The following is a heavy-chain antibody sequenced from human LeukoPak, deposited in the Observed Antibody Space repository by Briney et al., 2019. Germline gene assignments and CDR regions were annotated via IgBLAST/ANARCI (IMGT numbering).Heavy chain of an antibody. CDR2: ISYDGSNK. V-gene: IGHV3-30-3*01. Sequence: GGSLRLSCAASGFTFSSYAMHWVRQAPGKGLEWVAVISYDGSNKYYADSVKGRFTISRDNSKNTLYLQMNSLRAEDTAVYYCAKAPAVLRYFDWLFPYGDYWGQGTLVTVSS. CDR1: GFTFSSYA. D-gene: IGHD3-9*01. CDR3: AKAPAVLRYFDWLFPYGDY. J-gene: IGHJ4*02.